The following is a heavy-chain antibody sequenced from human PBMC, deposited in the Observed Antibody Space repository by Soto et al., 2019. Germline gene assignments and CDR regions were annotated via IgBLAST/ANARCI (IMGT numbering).Heavy chain of an antibody. V-gene: IGHV5-51*01. J-gene: IGHJ4*02. D-gene: IGHD3-9*01. CDR3: ARLDDILTGYYIGPPDY. CDR2: IYPGDSDT. CDR1: GYSFTSYW. Sequence: GESLKISCKGSGYSFTSYWIGWVRQMPGKGLEWMGIIYPGDSDTRYSPSFQGQVTISADKSISTAYLQWSSLKASDTAMYYCARLDDILTGYYIGPPDYWGQGTLVPVSS.